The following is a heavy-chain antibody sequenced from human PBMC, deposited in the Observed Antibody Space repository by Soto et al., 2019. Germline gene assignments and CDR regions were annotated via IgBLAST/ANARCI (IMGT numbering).Heavy chain of an antibody. Sequence: ASVKVSCKASGYTFTSYDINWVRQATGQGLEWMGWMNPNSGNTGYAQKFQGRVTMTRNTSISTAYMELSSLRSEDTAVYYCARTPIFGSGGSCYTDYWGQGTLVTFPS. CDR2: MNPNSGNT. CDR1: GYTFTSYD. CDR3: ARTPIFGSGGSCYTDY. J-gene: IGHJ4*02. V-gene: IGHV1-8*01. D-gene: IGHD2-15*01.